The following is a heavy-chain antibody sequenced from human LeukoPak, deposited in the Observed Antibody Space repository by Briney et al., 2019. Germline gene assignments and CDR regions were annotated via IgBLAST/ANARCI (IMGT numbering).Heavy chain of an antibody. CDR1: GGSFSGYY. V-gene: IGHV4-34*01. D-gene: IGHD3-9*01. CDR2: INHSGST. J-gene: IGHJ5*02. CDR3: AGSRRYYDILTGPGQSRWFDP. Sequence: SETLSLTCAVYGGSFSGYYWSWIRQPPGKGPEWIGEINHSGSTNYNPSLKSRVTISVDTSKNQFSLKLSSVTAADTAVYYCAGSRRYYDILTGPGQSRWFDPWGQGTLVTVSS.